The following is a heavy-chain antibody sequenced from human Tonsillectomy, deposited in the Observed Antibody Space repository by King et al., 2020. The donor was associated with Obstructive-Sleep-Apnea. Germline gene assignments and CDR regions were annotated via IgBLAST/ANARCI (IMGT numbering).Heavy chain of an antibody. D-gene: IGHD3-16*01. CDR3: AREGSNAYPPPFFDY. CDR1: GGSISSGGYY. J-gene: IGHJ4*01. Sequence: QLQESGPGLVKPSQTLSLTCTVSGGSISSGGYYWSWIRQHPGKGPEWIGNIYYSGSTYYNPSLKSRVTISVDTSKNQFSLKLSSVTAADTAVYYCAREGSNAYPPPFFDYWGQGTLVTVSS. CDR2: IYYSGST. V-gene: IGHV4-31*03.